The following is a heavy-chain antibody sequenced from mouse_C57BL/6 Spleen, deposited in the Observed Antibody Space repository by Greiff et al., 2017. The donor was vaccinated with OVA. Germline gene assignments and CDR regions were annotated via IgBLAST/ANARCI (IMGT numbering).Heavy chain of an antibody. CDR3: ARDYSNLYAMDY. CDR1: GYAFSSSW. J-gene: IGHJ4*01. Sequence: QVQLQQSGPELVKPGASVKISCKASGYAFSSSWMNWVKQRPGKGLEWIGRIYPGDGDTNYNGKFKGKATLTADKSSSTAYMQLSSLTSEDSAVYFCARDYSNLYAMDYWGQGNSVTVSS. CDR2: IYPGDGDT. D-gene: IGHD2-5*01. V-gene: IGHV1-82*01.